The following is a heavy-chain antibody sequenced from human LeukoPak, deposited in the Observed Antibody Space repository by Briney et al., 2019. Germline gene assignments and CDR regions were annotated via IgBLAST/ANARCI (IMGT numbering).Heavy chain of an antibody. Sequence: GRSLRLPCAASGFTFSSYGMHWVRQAPGKGLEWVAVTSYDGGNKYYADSVKGRFTVSRDNSKNTLYLQMNSLRAEDTAVYYCAKDLSTYFDYWGQGTLVTVSS. CDR3: AKDLSTYFDY. CDR1: GFTFSSYG. D-gene: IGHD5/OR15-5a*01. J-gene: IGHJ4*02. CDR2: TSYDGGNK. V-gene: IGHV3-30*18.